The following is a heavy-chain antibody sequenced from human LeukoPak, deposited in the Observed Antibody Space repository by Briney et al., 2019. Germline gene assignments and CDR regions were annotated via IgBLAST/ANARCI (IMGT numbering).Heavy chain of an antibody. Sequence: GGSLRLSCAASGFTFSKYWMLWVRQAPGKGLESVSRINTDRTVTTYADSVKGRFTVSRDNADSTMFLQMNSVRDEDTAVYYCATKQWLAPPPDSWGQGTPVTVSS. CDR3: ATKQWLAPPPDS. CDR1: GFTFSKYW. CDR2: INTDRTVT. D-gene: IGHD6-19*01. J-gene: IGHJ4*02. V-gene: IGHV3-74*01.